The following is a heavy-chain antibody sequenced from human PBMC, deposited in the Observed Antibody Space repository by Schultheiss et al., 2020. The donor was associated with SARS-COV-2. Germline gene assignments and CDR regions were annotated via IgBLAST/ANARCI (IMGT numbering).Heavy chain of an antibody. CDR3: ARSSGRYGLPDY. J-gene: IGHJ4*02. Sequence: SETLSLTCTVSGGSISSSSYYWSWIRQPPGKGLEWIGSIYYSGSTYYNPSLKSRVTISVDTSKNQFSLKLSSVTAADTAMYYCARSSGRYGLPDYWGQGTLVTVSS. D-gene: IGHD4-17*01. V-gene: IGHV4-39*07. CDR2: IYYSGST. CDR1: GGSISSSSYY.